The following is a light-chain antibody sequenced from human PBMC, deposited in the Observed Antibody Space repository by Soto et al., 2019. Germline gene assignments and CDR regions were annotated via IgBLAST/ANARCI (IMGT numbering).Light chain of an antibody. CDR1: SSDVGGYNY. J-gene: IGLJ3*02. CDR3: SSYAGSNNLV. Sequence: QSALTQPPSASGSPGQSVTISCTGTSSDVGGYNYVSWYQQHPGKAPKLMSYEVSERPSGVPDRFSGSKSGNTASLTVSGLQAEDEADYYCSSYAGSNNLVFGGGTQLTVL. V-gene: IGLV2-8*01. CDR2: EVS.